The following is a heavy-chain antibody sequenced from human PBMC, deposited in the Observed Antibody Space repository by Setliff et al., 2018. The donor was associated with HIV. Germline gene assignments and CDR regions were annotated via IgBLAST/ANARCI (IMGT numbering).Heavy chain of an antibody. J-gene: IGHJ6*03. D-gene: IGHD2-21*01. CDR2: ISRTSSYI. CDR1: GFTFSSYI. V-gene: IGHV3-21*01. CDR3: TTGDTNPIYPQYMDI. Sequence: AGGSLRLSCEVSGFTFSSYIMNWVRQAPGKGLEWVSSISRTSSYIYYVDSVKGRFTISRDNAKNSLYLQMNSLRAEDTAVYYCTTGDTNPIYPQYMDIWGRGTTVTVSS.